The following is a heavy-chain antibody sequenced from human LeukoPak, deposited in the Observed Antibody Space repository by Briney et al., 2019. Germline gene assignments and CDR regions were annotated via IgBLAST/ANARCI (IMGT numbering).Heavy chain of an antibody. CDR1: GGSMSSYY. CDR2: IYYSGST. D-gene: IGHD3-22*01. Sequence: SQTLSLTCTVSGGSMSSYYWSWIRQPPGKGLEWSGYIYYSGSTNYNPSLKSRVTISVDTSKNQFSLKLSSVTAADTAVYYCARDSDYYDSSGYYDYWGQGTLVTVSS. J-gene: IGHJ4*02. CDR3: ARDSDYYDSSGYYDY. V-gene: IGHV4-59*01.